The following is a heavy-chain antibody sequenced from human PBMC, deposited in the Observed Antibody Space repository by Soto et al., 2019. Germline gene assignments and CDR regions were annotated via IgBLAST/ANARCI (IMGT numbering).Heavy chain of an antibody. Sequence: EVQLVESGGGLIQPGGSLRLSCAASGFTVSSNYMSWVRQAPGKGLEWVSVIYSGGSTYYADSVKGRFTISRDNSKNTLELQMNRLRAEDTAVYYCARVERGESYYYGKDVWGQGTTVTVSS. J-gene: IGHJ6*02. D-gene: IGHD3-10*01. V-gene: IGHV3-53*01. CDR1: GFTVSSNY. CDR2: IYSGGST. CDR3: ARVERGESYYYGKDV.